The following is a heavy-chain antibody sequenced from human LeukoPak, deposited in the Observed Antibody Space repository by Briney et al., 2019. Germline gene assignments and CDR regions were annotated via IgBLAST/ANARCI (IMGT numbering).Heavy chain of an antibody. Sequence: GGSLRLSCAASGFTFSSYSMNWVRQAPGKGLEWVSSISSSSSYIYYADSVKGRFTISRDNDKNSLYLQMNSLRAEDTAVYYCAREVVVAAYYFDYWGQGTLVTVSS. J-gene: IGHJ4*02. D-gene: IGHD2-15*01. V-gene: IGHV3-21*01. CDR3: AREVVVAAYYFDY. CDR2: ISSSSSYI. CDR1: GFTFSSYS.